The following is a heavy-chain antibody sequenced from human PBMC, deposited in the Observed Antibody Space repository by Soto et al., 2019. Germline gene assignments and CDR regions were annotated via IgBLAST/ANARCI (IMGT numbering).Heavy chain of an antibody. CDR3: AKGDYDSSGYSQYYFDY. CDR2: ISGSGGST. Sequence: GGSLRLSCAASGFTFSSYAMSWVRQAPGKGLEWVSAISGSGGSTYYADSVKGRFTISRDNSKNTLYLQMNSLRAEDRAVYYCAKGDYDSSGYSQYYFDYWGQGTLVTVSS. V-gene: IGHV3-23*01. CDR1: GFTFSSYA. J-gene: IGHJ4*02. D-gene: IGHD3-22*01.